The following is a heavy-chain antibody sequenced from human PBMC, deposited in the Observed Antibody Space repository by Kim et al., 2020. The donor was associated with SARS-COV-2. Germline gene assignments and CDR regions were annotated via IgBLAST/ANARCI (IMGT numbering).Heavy chain of an antibody. Sequence: SETLSLTCSVSGGSLIGHYWNWLRQPPGKGLEWIGHIYNTENTNYNPSLKSRVTISVDTSKNQFSLTLTSVTAADTAVYYCSKAWFAAPNWLAPWGQGTLVTVSS. V-gene: IGHV4-59*11. CDR1: GGSLIGHY. CDR3: SKAWFAAPNWLAP. J-gene: IGHJ5*02. D-gene: IGHD3-22*01. CDR2: IYNTENT.